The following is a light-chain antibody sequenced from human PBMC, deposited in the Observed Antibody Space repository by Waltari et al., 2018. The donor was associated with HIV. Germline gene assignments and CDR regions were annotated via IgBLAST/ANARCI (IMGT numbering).Light chain of an antibody. CDR3: QQYDHFLS. V-gene: IGKV1-33*01. J-gene: IGKJ4*01. CDR1: QDITNY. CDR2: DAS. Sequence: DIQMTQSPSSVSASVGDRVTITCQESQDITNYLNWYQQKPGKAPKLLIYDASNLETGVPSRFSGSGSATDFTFTISSLQPEDIATYYCQQYDHFLSFGGGTKVEIK.